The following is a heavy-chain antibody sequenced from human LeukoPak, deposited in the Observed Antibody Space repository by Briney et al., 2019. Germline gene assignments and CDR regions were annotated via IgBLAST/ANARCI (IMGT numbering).Heavy chain of an antibody. D-gene: IGHD3/OR15-3a*01. CDR3: AGRKSRPRSLDTQRRAFDY. V-gene: IGHV1-8*02. CDR1: GYTFTSYG. Sequence: ASVKVSCKASGYTFTSYGISWVRQAPGQGLEWMGWMNPNSGNTGYAQKFQGRVTMTKNTSISTAYMELSSLRSEDTAVYYCAGRKSRPRSLDTQRRAFDYWGQGTLVTVSS. CDR2: MNPNSGNT. J-gene: IGHJ4*02.